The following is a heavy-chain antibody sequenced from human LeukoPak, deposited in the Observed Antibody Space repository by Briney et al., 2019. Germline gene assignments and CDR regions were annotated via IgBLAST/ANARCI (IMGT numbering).Heavy chain of an antibody. Sequence: GGALRLSCAASGFTFSSFAMSWVRQTPGKGLEWVSSISSSGRNTYYADSVKGRFTISRDNSENTLYLQVSSLRAEDTAMYYCAKRDRPCSGDCSAPYYFDYWGQGTLVTVSS. D-gene: IGHD2-21*02. CDR1: GFTFSSFA. CDR2: ISSSGRNT. V-gene: IGHV3-23*01. J-gene: IGHJ4*02. CDR3: AKRDRPCSGDCSAPYYFDY.